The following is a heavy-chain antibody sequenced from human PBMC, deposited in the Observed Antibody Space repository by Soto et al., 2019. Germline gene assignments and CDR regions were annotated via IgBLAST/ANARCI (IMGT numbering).Heavy chain of an antibody. D-gene: IGHD3-10*01. V-gene: IGHV3-74*01. CDR1: GFTFGSYW. J-gene: IGHJ4*02. CDR3: SREPLWFGESLKS. Sequence: EVQLVESGGGSAQTGGSLRISCATSGFTFGSYWMDWVLQAPGKGLEWVSRINGDGSITTYADSVKGRFTISRDSAGNTLYLQMNNLRADDTAVYYCSREPLWFGESLKSGGRGTLVTVSS. CDR2: INGDGSIT.